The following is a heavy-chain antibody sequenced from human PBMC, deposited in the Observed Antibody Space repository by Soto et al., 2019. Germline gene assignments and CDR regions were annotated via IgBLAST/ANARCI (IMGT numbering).Heavy chain of an antibody. D-gene: IGHD2-2*01. CDR2: TNYSGST. J-gene: IGHJ5*02. CDR3: ARHGSKGFHYCSSTSSWYAFDP. CDR1: GGSFSGYY. V-gene: IGHV4-34*01. Sequence: SETLSLTCAVYGGSFSGYYWSWIRQPPGKGLEWIGYTNYSGSTNYNPSLKSRVTISVDTSKNQFSLKLSSVTAADTAVYYCARHGSKGFHYCSSTSSWYAFDPWGQGTLVTVSS.